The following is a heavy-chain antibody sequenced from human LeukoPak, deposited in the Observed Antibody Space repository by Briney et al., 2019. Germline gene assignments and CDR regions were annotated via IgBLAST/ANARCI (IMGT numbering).Heavy chain of an antibody. D-gene: IGHD6-13*01. V-gene: IGHV3-53*01. CDR3: ARVGQQLVQDY. CDR1: GFTVSSNY. J-gene: IGHJ4*02. Sequence: GGSLRLSCAASGFTVSSNYMSWVRQAPGKGLEGVSVIYSGGRTYYADSVKGGFTISRDNSKNTLYLLMNSLRAEDTAVYYCARVGQQLVQDYWGQGTLVTVSS. CDR2: IYSGGRT.